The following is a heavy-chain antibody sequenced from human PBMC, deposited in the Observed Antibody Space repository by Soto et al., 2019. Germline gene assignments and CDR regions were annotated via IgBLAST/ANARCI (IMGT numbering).Heavy chain of an antibody. V-gene: IGHV3-66*01. CDR3: ARDPVGATSGY. D-gene: IGHD1-26*01. CDR1: GFTVSSNY. Sequence: EVQLVESGGGLVQPGGSLRLSCAVSGFTVSSNYMSWVRQAPGKGLEWVSVIYSGGSTYYADSVKGRFTISRDNSKNTLYLQVNSLSADDTAVYYCARDPVGATSGYWGQGTLVTVSS. J-gene: IGHJ4*02. CDR2: IYSGGST.